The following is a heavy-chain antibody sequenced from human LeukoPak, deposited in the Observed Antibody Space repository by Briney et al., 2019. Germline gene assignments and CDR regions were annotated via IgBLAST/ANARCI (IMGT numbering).Heavy chain of an antibody. Sequence: SVKVSCKASGGTFSSYAISWVRQAPGQGLEWMGGIIPIFGTANYAQKFQGRVTITADESTSTAYMELSSLRSEDTAVYYCARDSRRFGDSSGYSPFGYWGQGTLVTVSS. CDR1: GGTFSSYA. D-gene: IGHD3-22*01. CDR3: ARDSRRFGDSSGYSPFGY. J-gene: IGHJ4*02. CDR2: IIPIFGTA. V-gene: IGHV1-69*13.